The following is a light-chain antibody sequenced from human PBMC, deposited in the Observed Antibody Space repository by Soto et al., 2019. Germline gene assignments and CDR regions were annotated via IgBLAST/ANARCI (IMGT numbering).Light chain of an antibody. V-gene: IGKV1-39*01. CDR3: QQSYTTPLT. J-gene: IGKJ1*01. CDR2: AAS. Sequence: DIPMTQSPASLSASVGDRVTITCRASQSLNHYLNWNHQKPGNSPKLRSYAASTLQSGVPSRFSGSGAWTDFTLTISSLQHEDFATYCWQQSYTTPLTFGQGTKVEIK. CDR1: QSLNHY.